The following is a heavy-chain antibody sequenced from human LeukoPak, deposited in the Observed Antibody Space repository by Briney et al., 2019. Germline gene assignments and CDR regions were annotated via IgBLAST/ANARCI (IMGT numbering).Heavy chain of an antibody. J-gene: IGHJ4*02. V-gene: IGHV3-7*01. D-gene: IGHD2-15*01. Sequence: GGSLRLSCAASGFTFSSYWMSWVRQAPGKGLEWVANIKQDGSEKYYVDSVKGRFTISRDNAKNSLFLQMNSLRAEDTAVYYCARAGSFSSSYGISWDYWGQGALVAVSS. CDR1: GFTFSSYW. CDR3: ARAGSFSSSYGISWDY. CDR2: IKQDGSEK.